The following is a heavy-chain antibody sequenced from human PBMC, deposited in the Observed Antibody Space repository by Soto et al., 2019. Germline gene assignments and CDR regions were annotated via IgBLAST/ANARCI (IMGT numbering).Heavy chain of an antibody. D-gene: IGHD3-10*01. CDR2: ISGTGDSS. Sequence: EVPLLESGGCLVQPGGSLRLSCAASGFTFGSYAMSWVRQAPGKGLEWVSLISGTGDSSEYANSVKGRFTISRDYSKTTVFLQMNSLRAEDTAVYFCAKDNGNYGSGSFSHWGQGTLVTVSS. CDR3: AKDNGNYGSGSFSH. V-gene: IGHV3-23*01. CDR1: GFTFGSYA. J-gene: IGHJ4*02.